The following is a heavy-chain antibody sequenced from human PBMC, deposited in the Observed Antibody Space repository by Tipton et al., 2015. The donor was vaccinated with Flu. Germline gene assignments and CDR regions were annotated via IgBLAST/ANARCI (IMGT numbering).Heavy chain of an antibody. D-gene: IGHD2-2*01. CDR1: GGSIRSHY. V-gene: IGHV4-59*11. J-gene: IGHJ3*01. Sequence: TLSLTCSVSGGSIRSHYWSWIRQPPGKGLEWIGYISHSGTTSYHPFLKSRLTLSLDTSKNQFSLGLSSVTAADTALYFFARQFCSSVTCYGDDAFDVWGQGTKVIVSS. CDR3: ARQFCSSVTCYGDDAFDV. CDR2: ISHSGTT.